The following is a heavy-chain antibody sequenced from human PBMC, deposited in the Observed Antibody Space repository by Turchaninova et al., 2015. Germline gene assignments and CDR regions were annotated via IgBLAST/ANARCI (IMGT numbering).Heavy chain of an antibody. V-gene: IGHV2-5*02. Sequence: QITLAESGPTLVKPTQTLPLTCTFPGFPPRTIALVVGWIRSPPAKAREWLAVIYWDDDKRYCPSLKSRLTITKDTSKNQVVLTMTNMDPVDTATYYCARRPNYYDNSGSLDYWGQGTLVTVSS. CDR2: IYWDDDK. D-gene: IGHD3-22*01. J-gene: IGHJ4*02. CDR3: ARRPNYYDNSGSLDY. CDR1: GFPPRTIALV.